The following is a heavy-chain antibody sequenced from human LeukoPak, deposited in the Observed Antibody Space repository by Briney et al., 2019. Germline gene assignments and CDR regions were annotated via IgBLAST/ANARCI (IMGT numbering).Heavy chain of an antibody. CDR1: GGSFSGYY. CDR2: INHSGST. D-gene: IGHD2-2*01. CDR3: AASTGPFDY. Sequence: SETLSLTCAVYGGSFSGYYWSWIRQPPGKGLEWIGEINHSGSTNYNPSLKSRVTISVDTPKNQFSLKLSSVTAADTAVYYCAASTGPFDYWGQGTLVTVSS. J-gene: IGHJ4*02. V-gene: IGHV4-34*01.